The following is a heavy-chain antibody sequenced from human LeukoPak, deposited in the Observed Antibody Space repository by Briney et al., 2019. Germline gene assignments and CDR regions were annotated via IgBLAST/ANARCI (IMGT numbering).Heavy chain of an antibody. J-gene: IGHJ4*02. CDR2: IWYDGSNK. Sequence: GRSLRLSCAASGFTFSSYGMHWVRQAPGKGLEWVAVIWYDGSNKYYADSVKGRFTISRDNSKNTLYLQMNSLRAEDTAVYYCAKDPGDLHYFDYWGQGTLVTVSS. CDR3: AKDPGDLHYFDY. D-gene: IGHD7-27*01. CDR1: GFTFSSYG. V-gene: IGHV3-33*06.